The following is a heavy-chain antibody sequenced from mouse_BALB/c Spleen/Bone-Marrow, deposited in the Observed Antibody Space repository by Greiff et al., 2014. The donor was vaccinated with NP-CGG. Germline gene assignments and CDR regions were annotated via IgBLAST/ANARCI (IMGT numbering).Heavy chain of an antibody. CDR1: GFSLTTYG. D-gene: IGHD2-2*01. Sequence: VMLVESGPGLVQPSQSLSITCTVSGFSLTTYGVNWIRQSPGKGLEWLGVIWRGGNTDYNATFMSRLTITKDNSKSQVFFKMNSLQADDTAIYYCAKNGYDGGAWFAYWGQGTLVTVSA. J-gene: IGHJ3*01. CDR3: AKNGYDGGAWFAY. V-gene: IGHV2-5*01. CDR2: IWRGGNT.